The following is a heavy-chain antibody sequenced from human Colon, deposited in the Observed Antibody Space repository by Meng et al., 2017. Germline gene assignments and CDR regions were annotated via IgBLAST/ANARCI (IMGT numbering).Heavy chain of an antibody. CDR3: TTDPGGRWPDS. D-gene: IGHD4-23*01. J-gene: IGHJ4*02. V-gene: IGHV3-15*01. Sequence: GESLKISCTASGFTFSSAWMSWVRQSPGKGLEWVGRIRSQGDGETTEYAAPVKGRFSISRDDSKKTLYLRMNSLTTEDTAVYYCTTDPGGRWPDSWGQGTLVTVSS. CDR1: GFTFSSAW. CDR2: IRSQGDGETT.